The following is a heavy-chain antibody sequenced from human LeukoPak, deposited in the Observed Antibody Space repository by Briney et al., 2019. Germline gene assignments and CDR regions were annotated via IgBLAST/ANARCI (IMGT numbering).Heavy chain of an antibody. CDR3: ARHSSGISMIIL. V-gene: IGHV4-39*01. D-gene: IGHD3-22*01. CDR1: GDSISWTSDY. Sequence: AETLSLTCTLSGDSISWTSDYWAWLRQPGGRGLEWFGSIDYNGTAHYYTAVPTRVTISLDPSNNLYSLNLSPVTAADTAVYYCARHSSGISMIILWGQGTLVTVSS. J-gene: IGHJ4*02. CDR2: IDYNGTA.